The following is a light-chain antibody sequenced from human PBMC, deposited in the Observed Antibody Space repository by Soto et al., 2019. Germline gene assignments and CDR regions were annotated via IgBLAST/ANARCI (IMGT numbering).Light chain of an antibody. CDR2: AAS. V-gene: IGKV1-27*01. J-gene: IGKJ1*01. Sequence: DIQMTQSPSSLSASVGDRVTITCRASQGISKYLAWYQQKPGKVPTLLIYAASTLQSGVPSRFSGSGSGTHFTLTISSLQPEDVATYYCQKYKSAPQTFGQGTKVDIK. CDR1: QGISKY. CDR3: QKYKSAPQT.